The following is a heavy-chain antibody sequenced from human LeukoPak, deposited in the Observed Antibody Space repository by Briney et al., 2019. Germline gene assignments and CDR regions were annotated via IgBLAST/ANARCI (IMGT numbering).Heavy chain of an antibody. CDR3: ARVDLRYCSGGSCPFDY. Sequence: KPSQTLSLTCTVSGGSISSGSYYWSCIRQPAGKGLEWIGRIYTSGSTNYNPSLKSRVTISVDTSKNQFSLKLSSVTAADTAVYYCARVDLRYCSGGSCPFDYWGQGTLVTVSS. J-gene: IGHJ4*02. CDR2: IYTSGST. CDR1: GGSISSGSYY. V-gene: IGHV4-61*02. D-gene: IGHD2-15*01.